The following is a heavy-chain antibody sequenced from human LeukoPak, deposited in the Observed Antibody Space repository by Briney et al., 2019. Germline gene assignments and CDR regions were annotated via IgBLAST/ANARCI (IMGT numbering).Heavy chain of an antibody. CDR2: INSDGSST. D-gene: IGHD6-19*01. CDR3: ARRGAVAGTGDY. Sequence: WMHWVRQAPGKGLVWVSRINSDGSSTNYADSVKGRFTISRDNAKNTLYLQMNSLRAEDTALYYCARRGAVAGTGDYWGQGTLVAVSS. V-gene: IGHV3-74*01. J-gene: IGHJ4*02. CDR1: W.